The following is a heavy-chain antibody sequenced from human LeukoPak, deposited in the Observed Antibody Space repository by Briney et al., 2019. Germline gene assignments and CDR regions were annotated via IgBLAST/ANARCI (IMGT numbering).Heavy chain of an antibody. CDR2: INQDGSEK. CDR1: GFTFSSYW. D-gene: IGHD3-16*02. J-gene: IGHJ4*02. V-gene: IGHV3-7*01. CDR3: AREVVMGYDYVWGSYRPPYFHY. Sequence: GGSLRLSCAASGFTFSSYWMSWVRQAPGKGLEWVANINQDGSEKYYVDSVKGRFTISRDNAKNSLYLQMNSLRAEDTAVYYCAREVVMGYDYVWGSYRPPYFHYWGQGTLVTVSS.